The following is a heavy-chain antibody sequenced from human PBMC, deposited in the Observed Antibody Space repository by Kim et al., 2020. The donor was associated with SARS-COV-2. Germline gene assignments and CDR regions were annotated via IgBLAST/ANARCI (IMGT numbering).Heavy chain of an antibody. CDR3: AGLGLHASGIDS. CDR1: GYSFTSHW. Sequence: GESLKISCKGSGYSFTSHWIGWVRQTPGKGLEWMGSIYPADSDTTYSPSFQGQVTLSADKSISTAYLQWSSLKASDTAIYYCAGLGLHASGIDSWGQGTLVSVSS. D-gene: IGHD3-10*01. CDR2: IYPADSDT. V-gene: IGHV5-51*01. J-gene: IGHJ4*02.